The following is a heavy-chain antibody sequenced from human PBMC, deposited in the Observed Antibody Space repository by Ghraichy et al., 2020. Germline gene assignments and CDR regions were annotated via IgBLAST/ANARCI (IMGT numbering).Heavy chain of an antibody. Sequence: YAVYGGSFSGYYWSWIRQPPGKGLEWIGEINHSGSTNYNPSLKSRVTISVDTSKNQFSLKLSSVTAADTAVYYCARGAYSYGYSRARYFDLWGRGTLVTVSS. CDR2: INHSGST. J-gene: IGHJ2*01. D-gene: IGHD5-18*01. CDR1: GGSFSGYY. V-gene: IGHV4-34*01. CDR3: ARGAYSYGYSRARYFDL.